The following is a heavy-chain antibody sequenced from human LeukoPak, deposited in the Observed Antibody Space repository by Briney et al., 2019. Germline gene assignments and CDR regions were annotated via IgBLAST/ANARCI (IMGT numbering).Heavy chain of an antibody. V-gene: IGHV3-30*18. CDR2: ISNDGNGK. CDR1: GFTFGRNG. Sequence: QPGRSLRLSCAASGFTFGRNGMHWVRQAPGKGLEWAAVISNDGNGKHYEDSVKGRFTISRDNSKNMLYLQMNSLRAEDTAVYYCAKDRDLGESSYYFEYWGQGTLVTVSS. CDR3: AKDRDLGESSYYFEY. D-gene: IGHD1-26*01. J-gene: IGHJ4*02.